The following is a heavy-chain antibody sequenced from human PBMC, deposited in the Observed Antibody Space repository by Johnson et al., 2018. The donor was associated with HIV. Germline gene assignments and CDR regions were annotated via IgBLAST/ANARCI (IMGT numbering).Heavy chain of an antibody. V-gene: IGHV3-13*01. CDR1: GFTFSSYA. D-gene: IGHD1-26*01. Sequence: MLLVESGGGVVQPGRSLRLSCAASGFTFSSYAMHWVRQATGRGLEWVSGIGTAGDTYYPGSVQGRFTISRDNARNTLYLQMNSLRAEDTAVYFCARDRVYSGSYFGAFDIWGQGTMVTVSS. J-gene: IGHJ3*02. CDR3: ARDRVYSGSYFGAFDI. CDR2: IGTAGDT.